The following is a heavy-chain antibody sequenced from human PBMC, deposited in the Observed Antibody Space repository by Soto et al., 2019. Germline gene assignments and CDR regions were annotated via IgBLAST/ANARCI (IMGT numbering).Heavy chain of an antibody. CDR2: ISSSGGNT. V-gene: IGHV3-23*01. CDR1: GFTFSSYA. CDR3: ARSGSHYYFQH. D-gene: IGHD3-10*01. J-gene: IGHJ1*01. Sequence: EVQLLESGGGLIQPGGSLRLSCGASGFTFSSYAMNWVRQAPRKGLEWVASISSSGGNTYYADSVKGRFTISRDNSNNTLSLQINSMRDEDTSVYYCARSGSHYYFQHWGLGTTVTVSS.